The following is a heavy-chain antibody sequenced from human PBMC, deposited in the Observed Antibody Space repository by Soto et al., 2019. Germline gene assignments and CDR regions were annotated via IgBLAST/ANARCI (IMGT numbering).Heavy chain of an antibody. D-gene: IGHD5-12*01. Sequence: EVQLVESGGGLVQPGGSLRLSCAASGFTFSNYAMHWVRQAPGKGLEYVSAISSHGDSTYYANSVKGRFTISRDNSKNTLYLQMGSLRTEDMAVYYCARRDGYNSDYWGQGTLVTVS. CDR3: ARRDGYNSDY. CDR2: ISSHGDST. V-gene: IGHV3-64*01. J-gene: IGHJ4*02. CDR1: GFTFSNYA.